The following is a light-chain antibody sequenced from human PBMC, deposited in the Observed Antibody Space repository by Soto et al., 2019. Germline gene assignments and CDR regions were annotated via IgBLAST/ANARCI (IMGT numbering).Light chain of an antibody. V-gene: IGKV1-39*01. CDR2: AAS. CDR3: QHSDITPRT. J-gene: IGKJ1*01. Sequence: DIQMTQSPSSLSASVGDRVTITCRASQRISSYLNWYQQKPGKAHKLLIYAASSLQSGVPSRFSGSGSGTDFTLTISSLQREEFVTYYCQHSDITPRTFGQGTKLEIK. CDR1: QRISSY.